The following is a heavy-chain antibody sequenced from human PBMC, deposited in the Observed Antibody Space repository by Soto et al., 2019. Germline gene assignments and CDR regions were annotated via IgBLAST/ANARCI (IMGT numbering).Heavy chain of an antibody. D-gene: IGHD3-22*01. CDR2: FDPEDGET. CDR1: GYTLTELS. V-gene: IGHV1-24*01. Sequence: ASVKVSCKVSGYTLTELSMHWVRQAPGKGLEWMGGFDPEDGETIYAQKFQGRVTMTEDTSTDTAYMELSSLRSEDTAVYYCATLSIDYDSSGYPFDYWGQGTLVTVSS. J-gene: IGHJ4*02. CDR3: ATLSIDYDSSGYPFDY.